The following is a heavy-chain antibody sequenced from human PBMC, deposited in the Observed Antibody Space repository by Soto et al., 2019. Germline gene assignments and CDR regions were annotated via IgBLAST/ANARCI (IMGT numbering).Heavy chain of an antibody. V-gene: IGHV3-7*05. CDR2: IKQDGSEQ. Sequence: EVQLVESGGGLVQPGGSLRLSCAASGYTFSGYWMSWVRQAPGKGLEWVANIKQDGSEQFYVDSVKGRFTISRDNAKNSLYLQMNSLRAEDTAVYYCAREAVWGPGTTVTVSS. CDR1: GYTFSGYW. J-gene: IGHJ6*02. CDR3: AREAV.